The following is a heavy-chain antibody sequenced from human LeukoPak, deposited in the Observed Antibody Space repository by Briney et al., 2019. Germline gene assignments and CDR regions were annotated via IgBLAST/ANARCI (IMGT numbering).Heavy chain of an antibody. CDR1: GGSFSGYY. CDR2: INHSGST. J-gene: IGHJ4*02. CDR3: ARGTKIAAVN. Sequence: SETLSLTCAVYGGSFSGYYWSWIRQPPGKGLEWIGEINHSGSTNYNPSLKSRVTISVDTSKNQFSLKPSSVTAADTAVYYCARGTKIAAVNWGQGTLVTVSS. V-gene: IGHV4-34*01. D-gene: IGHD6-13*01.